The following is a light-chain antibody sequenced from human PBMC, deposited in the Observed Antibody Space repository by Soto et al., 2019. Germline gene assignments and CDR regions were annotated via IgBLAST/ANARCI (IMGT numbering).Light chain of an antibody. J-gene: IGKJ5*01. V-gene: IGKV2D-29*01. Sequence: EIVLTQTPVSLSVTPGQSASISCKSSQSLLHSAGKTYLYWYLQKPGQPPQLLIYEVSNRFSGVPDRFSGSGSGTDFTLEISRVETDDVGIYYCMQSTQLPPTFGQGTRLEIK. CDR2: EVS. CDR1: QSLLHSAGKTY. CDR3: MQSTQLPPT.